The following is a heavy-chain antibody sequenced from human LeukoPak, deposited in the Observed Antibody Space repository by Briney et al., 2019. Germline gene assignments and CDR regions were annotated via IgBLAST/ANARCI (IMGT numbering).Heavy chain of an antibody. D-gene: IGHD3-3*01. CDR2: ISGSGGST. J-gene: IGHJ4*02. CDR3: AKLPGRYDFWSGYPFIAPTPFDY. Sequence: GGSLRLSCAASGFTFSSYAMSWVRQAPGKGLEWVSAISGSGGSTYYADSVKGRFTISRDNSKNTLYLQMNSLRAEDTAVYYCAKLPGRYDFWSGYPFIAPTPFDYWGQGTLVTVSS. CDR1: GFTFSSYA. V-gene: IGHV3-23*01.